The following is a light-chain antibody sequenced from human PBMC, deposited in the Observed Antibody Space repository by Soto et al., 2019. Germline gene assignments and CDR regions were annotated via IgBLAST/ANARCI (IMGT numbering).Light chain of an antibody. CDR2: EVT. J-gene: IGLJ2*01. V-gene: IGLV2-8*01. Sequence: QSVLTQPPSASGSPGQSVTISCTGTSSDVGGYNYVSWYQQHPGKAPKLLIYEVTKRPSGVPDRFFGSKSGKTASLTVSGLQAEDEADYYCSSYAGTNTVIFGGGTKLTVL. CDR1: SSDVGGYNY. CDR3: SSYAGTNTVI.